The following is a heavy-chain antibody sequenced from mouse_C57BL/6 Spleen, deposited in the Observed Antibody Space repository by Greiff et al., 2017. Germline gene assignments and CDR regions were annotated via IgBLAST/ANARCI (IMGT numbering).Heavy chain of an antibody. D-gene: IGHD2-4*01. CDR3: ARGTMITFRNAMDY. Sequence: VQLQQSGPELVKPGASVKISCKASGYSFTDYNMNWVKQSHGKSLEWIGVINPNYGTTSYNQKFKSKATLTVDQSSSTAYMQLNSLTSEDSAVYYCARGTMITFRNAMDYWGQGTSVTVSS. CDR1: GYSFTDYN. V-gene: IGHV1-39*01. J-gene: IGHJ4*01. CDR2: INPNYGTT.